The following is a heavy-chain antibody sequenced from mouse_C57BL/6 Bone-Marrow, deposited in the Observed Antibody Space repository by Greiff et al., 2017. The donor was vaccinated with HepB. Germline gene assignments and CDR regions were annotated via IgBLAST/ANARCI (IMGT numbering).Heavy chain of an antibody. CDR1: GYSITSGYY. Sequence: EVKLQESGPGLVKPSQSLSLTCSVTGYSITSGYYWNWIRQFPGNKLKWMGYISYDGRNNYNPSLKNQISITRDTSTNPFFLKLNSVTTEDTAPYYCARDKGEYSTTVVAPVAYWGQGTLVTVSA. J-gene: IGHJ3*01. V-gene: IGHV3-6*01. CDR2: ISYDGRN. CDR3: ARDKGEYSTTVVAPVAY. D-gene: IGHD1-1*01.